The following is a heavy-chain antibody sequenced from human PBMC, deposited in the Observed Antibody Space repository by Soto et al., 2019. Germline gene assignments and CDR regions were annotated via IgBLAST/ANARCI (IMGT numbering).Heavy chain of an antibody. CDR2: ISVYNGNT. Sequence: GASVKVSCKASGYTFNSYGISWVRQAPGQGLEWMGWISVYNGNTNYAQKLQGRVTMTTDTSTSTAYMEVRSLRSDDTAVYYCARDIITIFGVVPAAFAIWGQGTMVTVSS. V-gene: IGHV1-18*01. J-gene: IGHJ3*02. D-gene: IGHD3-3*01. CDR1: GYTFNSYG. CDR3: ARDIITIFGVVPAAFAI.